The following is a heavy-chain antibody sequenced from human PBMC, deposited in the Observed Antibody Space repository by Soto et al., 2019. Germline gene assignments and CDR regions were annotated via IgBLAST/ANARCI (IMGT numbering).Heavy chain of an antibody. J-gene: IGHJ4*02. CDR3: ARGRYSYGHYFDY. Sequence: ASVKVSCKASGYTFTGYYMHWVRQAPGQGLEWMGWINPNSGGTNYAQKFQGWVTMTRDTSMSTAYMELSRLRSEDTAVYYCARGRYSYGHYFDYWGQGTPVTVSS. CDR1: GYTFTGYY. V-gene: IGHV1-2*04. CDR2: INPNSGGT. D-gene: IGHD5-18*01.